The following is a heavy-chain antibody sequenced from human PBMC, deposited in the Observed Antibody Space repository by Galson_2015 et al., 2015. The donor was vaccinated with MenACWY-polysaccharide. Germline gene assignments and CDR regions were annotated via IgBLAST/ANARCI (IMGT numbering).Heavy chain of an antibody. V-gene: IGHV3-33*01. D-gene: IGHD2-2*01. CDR1: GSRFSNSG. J-gene: IGHJ3*02. CDR3: AREGSRNVFPAFDI. Sequence: SLRLSCAVSGSRFSNSGMHWVRQAPGKGLEWVAVIQYDGSNKVYADSVKGRFTISRDNSKNTVFLEMNTLGVEDTAVYYCAREGSRNVFPAFDIWGQGTMVTVSS. CDR2: IQYDGSNK.